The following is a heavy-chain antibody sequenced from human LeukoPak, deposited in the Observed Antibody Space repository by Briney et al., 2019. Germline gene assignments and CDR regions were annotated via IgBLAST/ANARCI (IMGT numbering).Heavy chain of an antibody. D-gene: IGHD3-3*01. V-gene: IGHV3-23*01. CDR3: AKRGSYDFWSGYYYDY. CDR1: GFTFNNFA. Sequence: GGSLRLSCAASGFTFNNFAMSWVRQARGKGVEWVSATSGSGGSTYYADSVKGRFTISRDNSKNTLCLQTNSLRADDTALYYCAKRGSYDFWSGYYYDYWGRGTPVTVSS. J-gene: IGHJ4*02. CDR2: TSGSGGST.